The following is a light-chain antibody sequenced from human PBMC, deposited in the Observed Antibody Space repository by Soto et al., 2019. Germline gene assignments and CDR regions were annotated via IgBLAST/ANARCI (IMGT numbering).Light chain of an antibody. V-gene: IGKV3-15*01. CDR2: SAS. J-gene: IGKJ4*01. CDR3: QQYHDWPPLT. CDR1: QSISSN. Sequence: EIVMTQSPATLSVSPGERVTLSCRASQSISSNLAWYQQKPGQPPRLLFYSASARATGTPARFSGSGSGTGLTLNLSSLQSEDVAVYYCQQYHDWPPLTFGGGTNVQIK.